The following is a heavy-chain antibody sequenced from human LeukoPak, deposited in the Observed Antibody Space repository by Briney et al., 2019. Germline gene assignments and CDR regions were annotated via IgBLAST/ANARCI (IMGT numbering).Heavy chain of an antibody. J-gene: IGHJ4*02. CDR1: GGSISSGGYY. Sequence: SETLSLTCNVSGGSISSGGYYWSWIRQPPGKGLEWIGYIYHSGSTYYNPSLESRVTISVDESKTQLSLRLESVTAADTAVYYCARGTITTVTDSWGPGTLVTVSS. V-gene: IGHV4-30-2*01. D-gene: IGHD4-17*01. CDR3: ARGTITTVTDS. CDR2: IYHSGST.